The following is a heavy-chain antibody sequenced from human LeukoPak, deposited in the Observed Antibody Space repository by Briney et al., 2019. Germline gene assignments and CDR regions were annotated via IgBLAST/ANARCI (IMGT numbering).Heavy chain of an antibody. CDR1: GLTFSSAW. J-gene: IGHJ4*02. D-gene: IGHD5-18*01. Sequence: GGSLRLSCAVSGLTFSSAWMDWVRQAPGKGLEWVASINPDGNKKYSADSVKGRFTISRDNAENSLYLQMNSLRVEDTAFYYCARDLAYSRLDYWGQGTLVTVSS. CDR3: ARDLAYSRLDY. V-gene: IGHV3-7*01. CDR2: INPDGNKK.